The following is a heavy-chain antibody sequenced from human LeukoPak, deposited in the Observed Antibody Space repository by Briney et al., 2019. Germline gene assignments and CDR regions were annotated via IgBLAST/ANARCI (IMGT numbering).Heavy chain of an antibody. CDR2: LYSGSDT. J-gene: IGHJ2*01. CDR1: GFSVSTKY. CDR3: ARVGDHFHWYLDL. Sequence: GGSLRLSCAASGFSVSTKYMNWVRQAPGKGLEWVSILYSGSDTYYANSVKGRFTISRDSSKNILFLQMNDLRAEDTAVYYCARVGDHFHWYLDLRGRGTLVTLSS. V-gene: IGHV3-53*01. D-gene: IGHD3-10*01.